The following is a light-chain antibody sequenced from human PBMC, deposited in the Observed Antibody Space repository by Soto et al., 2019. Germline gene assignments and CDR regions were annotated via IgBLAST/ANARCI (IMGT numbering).Light chain of an antibody. CDR1: QSVSGSS. Sequence: EIVLTQSPGTLSLSPGERATLSCRASQSVSGSSLAWYQHKPGQAPRLLIYGASSRATGIPERFSGSGSGTEFTFIISRLEPEDFGVYYCHQYGSFPHPFGRGTELE. V-gene: IGKV3-20*01. CDR3: HQYGSFPHP. CDR2: GAS. J-gene: IGKJ2*01.